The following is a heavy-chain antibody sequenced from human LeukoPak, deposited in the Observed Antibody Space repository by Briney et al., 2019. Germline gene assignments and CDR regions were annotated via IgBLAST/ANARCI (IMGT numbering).Heavy chain of an antibody. J-gene: IGHJ4*02. V-gene: IGHV3-23*01. CDR3: ARDSSSGGDY. Sequence: GGSLRLSCAASGFTFSSYGMSWVRQAPGKGLEWVSAISGSGGSTYYADSVKGRFTISRDNAKNSLYLQMNSLRAEDTAVYYCARDSSSGGDYWGQGTLVTVSS. D-gene: IGHD6-19*01. CDR2: ISGSGGST. CDR1: GFTFSSYG.